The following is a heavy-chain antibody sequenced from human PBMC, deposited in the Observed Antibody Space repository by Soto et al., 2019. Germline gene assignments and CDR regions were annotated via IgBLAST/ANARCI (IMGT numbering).Heavy chain of an antibody. Sequence: EVQLVESGGGLVQPGGSLRLSCVASGFTVSSNYMSWARQAPGKGLEWVSVIFSGGSTNYADSVKGRFTISRDNSKNTLYLQMNSLRAEDTAVYYCATRVTAGNWGQGTLVTVSS. V-gene: IGHV3-66*01. J-gene: IGHJ4*02. CDR1: GFTVSSNY. D-gene: IGHD2-21*02. CDR3: ATRVTAGN. CDR2: IFSGGST.